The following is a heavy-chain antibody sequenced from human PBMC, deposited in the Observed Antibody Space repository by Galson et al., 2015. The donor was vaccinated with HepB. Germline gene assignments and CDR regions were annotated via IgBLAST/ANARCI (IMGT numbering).Heavy chain of an antibody. J-gene: IGHJ6*02. CDR2: IYPGDSDT. V-gene: IGHV5-51*03. D-gene: IGHD6-13*01. CDR1: GYSFTSYW. Sequence: QSGAEVKKPGESLKISCKGSGYSFTSYWIGWVRQMPGKGLEWMGIIYPGDSDTRYSPSFQGQVTISADKSISTAYLQWSSLKASDTAMYYCARAGIAAAATEGSYHYYYYYGMDVWGQGTTVTVSS. CDR3: ARAGIAAAATEGSYHYYYYYGMDV.